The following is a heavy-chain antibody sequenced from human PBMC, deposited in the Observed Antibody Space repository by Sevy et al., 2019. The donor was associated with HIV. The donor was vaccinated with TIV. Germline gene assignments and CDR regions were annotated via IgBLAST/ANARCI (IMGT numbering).Heavy chain of an antibody. Sequence: GGSLRLSCAASGFTFSTYTMTWVRQAPGKGLEWVSAISGSAGSTYYAASVKGRFTISRDNSKNTLYLQMNSLRVEDTAVYYCAKGDSTFYGMDVWGQGTTVTVSS. J-gene: IGHJ6*02. CDR2: ISGSAGST. CDR1: GFTFSTYT. D-gene: IGHD6-13*01. CDR3: AKGDSTFYGMDV. V-gene: IGHV3-23*01.